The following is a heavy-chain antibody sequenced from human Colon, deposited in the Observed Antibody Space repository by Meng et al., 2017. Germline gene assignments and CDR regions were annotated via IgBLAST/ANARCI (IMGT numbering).Heavy chain of an antibody. V-gene: IGHV3-74*01. Sequence: GVLKISCAASGFTFSNNWMHWIRQAPGKGLEWVSQIDASSKTIRYGDAVKGRFSVTRDNAKNTLYLQMNRRRVEDTAIYFWARGQEGYSDSSGQGTQVTVSS. CDR3: ARGQEGYSDS. CDR1: GFTFSNNW. D-gene: IGHD5-18*01. J-gene: IGHJ4*02. CDR2: IDASSKTI.